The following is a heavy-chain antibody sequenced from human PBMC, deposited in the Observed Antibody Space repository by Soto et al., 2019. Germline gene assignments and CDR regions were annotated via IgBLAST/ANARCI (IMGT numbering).Heavy chain of an antibody. CDR2: IIPIFGTA. J-gene: IGHJ5*02. V-gene: IGHV1-69*06. Sequence: GASVKVSCKASGGTFSSYAISWVRQAPGQGLEWMGGIIPIFGTANYAQKFQGRVTITADKSTSTAYMELSSLRSEDTAVYYCARAGRDVTMIVSNWFDPWGQGTLVTVSS. D-gene: IGHD3-22*01. CDR1: GGTFSSYA. CDR3: ARAGRDVTMIVSNWFDP.